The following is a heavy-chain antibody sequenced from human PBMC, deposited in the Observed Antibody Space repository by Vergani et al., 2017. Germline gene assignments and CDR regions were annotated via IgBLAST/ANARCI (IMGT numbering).Heavy chain of an antibody. CDR3: AKHFRGWGIDY. D-gene: IGHD3-16*01. Sequence: QVQLVESGGGVVQRGGSLRLSCATSGFTLSNYDMQWIRQGPGKGLEFVAFIQFDGSNQYYAESVKGRFTLSRDFSQNTLYLQMDSLRTDDTATYYCAKHFRGWGIDYWGQGTQVIVSS. J-gene: IGHJ4*02. CDR2: IQFDGSNQ. CDR1: GFTLSNYD. V-gene: IGHV3-30*02.